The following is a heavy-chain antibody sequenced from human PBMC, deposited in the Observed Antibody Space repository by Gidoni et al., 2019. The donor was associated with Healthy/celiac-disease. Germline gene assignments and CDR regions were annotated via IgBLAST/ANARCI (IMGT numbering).Heavy chain of an antibody. Sequence: EVQLVESGGGLVKPGGSLRLACAASGFTFSSYSMNWVRQAPGKGLEWVSSISSSSSYIYYADSVKGRFTISRDNAKNSLYLQMNSLRAEDTAVYYCARNYGYSYTAYYFDYWGQGTLVTVSS. CDR2: ISSSSSYI. CDR1: GFTFSSYS. D-gene: IGHD5-18*01. V-gene: IGHV3-21*01. J-gene: IGHJ4*02. CDR3: ARNYGYSYTAYYFDY.